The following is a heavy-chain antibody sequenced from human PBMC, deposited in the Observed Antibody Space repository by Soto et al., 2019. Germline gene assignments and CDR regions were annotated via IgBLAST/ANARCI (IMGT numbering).Heavy chain of an antibody. J-gene: IGHJ4*02. CDR1: GGSISSSSYY. CDR2: IYYSGST. D-gene: IGHD2-15*01. Sequence: QLQLQESGPGLVKPSETLSLTCTVSGGSISSSSYYWGWIRQPPGKGLEWIGSIYYSGSTYYNPSLKSRVTISVDTSKNQCSLKQSSVTAADTAVYYCARRARPMGCSGGSCYDPSFDYWGQGTLVTVSS. CDR3: ARRARPMGCSGGSCYDPSFDY. V-gene: IGHV4-39*01.